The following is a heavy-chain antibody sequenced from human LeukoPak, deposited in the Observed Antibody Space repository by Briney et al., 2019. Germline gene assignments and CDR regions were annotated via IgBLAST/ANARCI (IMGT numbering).Heavy chain of an antibody. Sequence: TGGSLRLSCAASGFTFSSYAMSWVRQAPGEGLEWVSAISGSGGSTYYADSVKGRFTISRDNSKNTLYLQMNSLRAEDTAVYYCAKEGGSWYRRYYYYYMDVWGKGTTVTVSS. CDR1: GFTFSSYA. V-gene: IGHV3-23*01. CDR3: AKEGGSWYRRYYYYYMDV. CDR2: ISGSGGST. D-gene: IGHD6-13*01. J-gene: IGHJ6*03.